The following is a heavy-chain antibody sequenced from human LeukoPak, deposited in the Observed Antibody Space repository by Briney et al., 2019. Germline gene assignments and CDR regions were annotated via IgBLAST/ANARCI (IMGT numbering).Heavy chain of an antibody. CDR1: GYTFTGYY. CDR2: INPNSGGT. CDR3: ARDQIASPNWELDY. V-gene: IGHV1-2*02. D-gene: IGHD1-1*01. J-gene: IGHJ4*02. Sequence: ASVKDSCKASGYTFTGYYMHWVRQAPGQGLAWMGWINPNSGGTNYAQKFQSMVTMTRDTSISTAYMELSRLSSDDTAVYYCARDQIASPNWELDYWGQGTLVTVSS.